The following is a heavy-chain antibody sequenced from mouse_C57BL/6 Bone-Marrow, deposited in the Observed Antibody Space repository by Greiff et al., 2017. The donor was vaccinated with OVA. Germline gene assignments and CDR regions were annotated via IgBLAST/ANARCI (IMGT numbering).Heavy chain of an antibody. CDR3: TLNWDGAWVAY. V-gene: IGHV14-4*01. Sequence: VQLQQSGAELVRPGASVKLSCTASGFNIKDDYMHWVKQRPEQGLEWIGWIDPENGDTEYASKFQGKATITADTSSNTAYLQLSSLTSEDTAVYYCTLNWDGAWVAYWGQGTLVTVSA. J-gene: IGHJ3*01. CDR2: IDPENGDT. CDR1: GFNIKDDY. D-gene: IGHD4-1*02.